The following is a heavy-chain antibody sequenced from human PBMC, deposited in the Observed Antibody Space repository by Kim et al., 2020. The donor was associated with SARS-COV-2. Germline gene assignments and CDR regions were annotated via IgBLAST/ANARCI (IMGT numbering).Heavy chain of an antibody. Sequence: GGSLRLSCAASGFTFSSYAMSWVRQAPGKGLEWVSAISGSGGSTYYADSVKGRFTISRDNSKNTLYLQMNSLRAEDTAVYYCAKNRQPRGAYNWFDPWGQGTLVTVSS. D-gene: IGHD3-10*01. CDR3: AKNRQPRGAYNWFDP. CDR2: ISGSGGST. J-gene: IGHJ5*02. V-gene: IGHV3-23*01. CDR1: GFTFSSYA.